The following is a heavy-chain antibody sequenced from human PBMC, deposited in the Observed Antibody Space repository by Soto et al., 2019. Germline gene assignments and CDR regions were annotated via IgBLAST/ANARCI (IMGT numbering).Heavy chain of an antibody. V-gene: IGHV1-2*02. CDR2: INPNSGAT. CDR1: GYTFTGYF. Sequence: QVQLMQSGTEVKKPGASVKVSCKASGYTFTGYFMHWVRQAPGQRPEWMGDINPNSGATKYAQKFQGRVTMTRDTSISTAYMELTILRSDDTAVYYCARGGGTILAPLPWGQGTLVTVSS. J-gene: IGHJ5*02. CDR3: ARGGGTILAPLP. D-gene: IGHD3-3*01.